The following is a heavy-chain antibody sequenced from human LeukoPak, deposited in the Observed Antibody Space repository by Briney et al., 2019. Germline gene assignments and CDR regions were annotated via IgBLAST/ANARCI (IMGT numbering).Heavy chain of an antibody. V-gene: IGHV4-61*02. CDR1: GGSISIGTYY. CDR2: IYTSGST. CDR3: ARSSGYYLYYFDY. Sequence: PSETLSLTCNVSGGSISIGTYYWSWIRQPAGKGLEWIGRIYTSGSTNYNPSLKSRVTISVDTSKNQFSLKLSSVTAADTAVYYCARSSGYYLYYFDYWGQGTLVTVSS. J-gene: IGHJ4*02. D-gene: IGHD3-22*01.